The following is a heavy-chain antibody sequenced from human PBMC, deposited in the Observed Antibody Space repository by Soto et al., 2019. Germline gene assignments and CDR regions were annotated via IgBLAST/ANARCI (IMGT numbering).Heavy chain of an antibody. CDR2: INPSGGGA. J-gene: IGHJ4*02. CDR1: GYTFTPYY. CDR3: AAPGGGASYGYVH. Sequence: QVQLVQSGAEVRKPGASVKVSCRTSGYTFTPYYLYLVRQAHGPGLEWMGTINPSGGGANYAQKFQDRVTMTRDTSTTTVDMELRSLRSGDTAVNFCAAPGGGASYGYVHWGQGTLVTVSS. V-gene: IGHV1-46*01. D-gene: IGHD5-18*01.